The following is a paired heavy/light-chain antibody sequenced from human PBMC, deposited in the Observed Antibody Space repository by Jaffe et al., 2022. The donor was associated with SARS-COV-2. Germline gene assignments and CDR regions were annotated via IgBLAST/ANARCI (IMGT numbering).Heavy chain of an antibody. Sequence: EVQLVESGGGLVQPGRSLRLSCTASGFTLANFGISWFRQAPGKGLEWVGFIRSKAYSETTDYAASVKGRFTVSRDGSKSIAYLQMNSLETEDTAVYYCTREYGAYYYFDYYYMDVWGKGTTVTVSS. CDR1: GFTLANFG. CDR3: TREYGAYYYFDYYYMDV. D-gene: IGHD2-21*02. J-gene: IGHJ6*03. V-gene: IGHV3-49*01. CDR2: IRSKAYSETT.
Light chain of an antibody. CDR3: CSYAGSRV. J-gene: IGLJ3*02. Sequence: QSALTQPASVSGSPGQSITISCTGTSIDVGSYNLVSWYQHHPGKAPKLIIYEGAKRPSGVSNRFSGSTSGNTASLTISGLQAEDEADYYCCSYAGSRVFGGGTKLTVL. CDR1: SIDVGSYNL. V-gene: IGLV2-23*01. CDR2: EGA.